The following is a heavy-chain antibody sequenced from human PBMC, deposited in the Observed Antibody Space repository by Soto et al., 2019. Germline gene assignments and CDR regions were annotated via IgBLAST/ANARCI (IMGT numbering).Heavy chain of an antibody. CDR2: INHSGST. V-gene: IGHV4-34*01. Sequence: SETLSLTCAVYGGSFSGYYWSWIRQPPGKGLEWIGEINHSGSTNYNPSLKSRVTISVDTSKNQFSLKLSSVTAADTAVYYGAIYGGGYGMDVWGQGTTVTVSS. D-gene: IGHD4-17*01. CDR1: GGSFSGYY. CDR3: AIYGGGYGMDV. J-gene: IGHJ6*02.